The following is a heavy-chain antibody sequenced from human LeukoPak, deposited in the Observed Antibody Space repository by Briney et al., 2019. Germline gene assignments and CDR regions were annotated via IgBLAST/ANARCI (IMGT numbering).Heavy chain of an antibody. Sequence: GGSLRLSCVVSGFTFSSYSMNWVRQAPGKGLEWVSSINNVASHIYYAGSVRGRFTISRDNAKNSVYLQMNSLRAEDTAVYYCTRDATYYLRYGYFDYWGQGTLVTVSS. CDR3: TRDATYYLRYGYFDY. CDR1: GFTFSSYS. J-gene: IGHJ4*02. D-gene: IGHD2/OR15-2a*01. CDR2: INNVASHI. V-gene: IGHV3-21*01.